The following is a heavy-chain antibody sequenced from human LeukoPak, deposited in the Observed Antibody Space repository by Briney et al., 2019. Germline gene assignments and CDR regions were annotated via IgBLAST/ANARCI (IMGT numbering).Heavy chain of an antibody. D-gene: IGHD6-19*01. V-gene: IGHV5-51*01. CDR1: GYRFSDYW. J-gene: IGHJ4*02. CDR3: ARRDSSGWYYFDY. CDR2: IYPDDSDV. Sequence: GESLKISCKGSGYRFSDYWLGWVRQKPGKGLEWMGIIYPDDSDVKYRPSFQGQVTFSADKSISTAYLQWSSLKASDTAMYYCARRDSSGWYYFDYWGQGTLVTVSS.